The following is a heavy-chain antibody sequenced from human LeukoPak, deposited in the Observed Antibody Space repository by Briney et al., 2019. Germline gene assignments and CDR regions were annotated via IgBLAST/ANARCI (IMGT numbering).Heavy chain of an antibody. CDR1: GFTFSSYN. CDR2: ISDSSTTI. CDR3: AKEADIVVVVAATHDAFDI. J-gene: IGHJ3*02. V-gene: IGHV3-48*01. Sequence: PGGSLRLSCAASGFTFSSYNMNWVRQAPGKGLEWVSYISDSSTTIYYADPVKSRFTISRDNSKNTLYPQMNSLRAEDTAVYYCAKEADIVVVVAATHDAFDIWGQGTMVTVSS. D-gene: IGHD2-15*01.